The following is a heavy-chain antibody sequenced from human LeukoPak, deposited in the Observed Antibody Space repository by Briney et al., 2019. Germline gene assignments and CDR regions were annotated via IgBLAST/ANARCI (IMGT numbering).Heavy chain of an antibody. CDR2: INHRGSA. V-gene: IGHV4-34*01. Sequence: SETLSLTCVVYGGPFSHYYWTYIRQPPGEGPEWIGEINHRGSAHYNPSLKSRVTISVDTSKNQFSLKMQSVTAADTAVYYCASSPSYDSSGYYYDYWGQGVLVTVSS. J-gene: IGHJ4*02. CDR1: GGPFSHYY. CDR3: ASSPSYDSSGYYYDY. D-gene: IGHD3-22*01.